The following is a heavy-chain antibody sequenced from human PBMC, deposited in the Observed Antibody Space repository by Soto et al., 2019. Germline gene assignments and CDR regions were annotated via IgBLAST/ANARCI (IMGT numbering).Heavy chain of an antibody. V-gene: IGHV4-34*01. CDR1: GESFIGYY. CDR3: ARTDIVTTNWFDP. Sequence: QVHLQQWGAGLLKPSETLSLTCAVYGESFIGYYWTWIRQSPGKGLEWIGEINHGGSTNYNPSLKSGVTISKDTSKNQFSLKLTSVTAADTSVYYCARTDIVTTNWFDPWGQGTLVTVSS. D-gene: IGHD5-12*01. CDR2: INHGGST. J-gene: IGHJ5*02.